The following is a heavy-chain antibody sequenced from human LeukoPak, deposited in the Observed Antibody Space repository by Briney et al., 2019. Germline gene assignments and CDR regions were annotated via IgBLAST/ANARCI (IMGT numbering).Heavy chain of an antibody. J-gene: IGHJ6*03. Sequence: SQTLSLTCAISGDSVSSNSAAWNWIRQSPSRGLEWLGRTYYRSKWYNDYAVSVKSRITINPDTSKNQFSLQLNSVTPEDTAVYYCARGELGQVLLWFGESTRESANYYYYYYMDVWGKGTTVTVSS. D-gene: IGHD3-10*01. CDR1: GDSVSSNSAA. CDR2: TYYRSKWYN. CDR3: ARGELGQVLLWFGESTRESANYYYYYYMDV. V-gene: IGHV6-1*01.